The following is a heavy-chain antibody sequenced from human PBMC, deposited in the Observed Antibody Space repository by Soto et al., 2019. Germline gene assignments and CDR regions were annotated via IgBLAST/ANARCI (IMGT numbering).Heavy chain of an antibody. J-gene: IGHJ3*02. CDR3: AKDWARGITMIRDI. CDR2: ISYDGSNK. Sequence: GGSLRLSCAASGFTFSSYGMHWVRQAPGKGLEWVAVISYDGSNKYYADSVKGRFTISRDNSKNTLYLQMNSLRAEDTAVYYCAKDWARGITMIRDIWGQGTMVTVS. D-gene: IGHD3-22*01. CDR1: GFTFSSYG. V-gene: IGHV3-30*18.